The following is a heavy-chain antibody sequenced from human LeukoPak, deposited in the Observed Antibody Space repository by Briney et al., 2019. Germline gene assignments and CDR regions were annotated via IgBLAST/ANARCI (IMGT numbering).Heavy chain of an antibody. V-gene: IGHV1-18*01. CDR2: ISAYSGNT. CDR3: ARDHAYYYGSGSYSLFDY. Sequence: ASVKVSCKASGYTFSSYGIAWVRQAPGQGLEWMGWISAYSGNTNYAQHLQGRVTMTTDTSTFTAYMELRSLRSDDTAVYYCARDHAYYYGSGSYSLFDYWGQGTLVTVSS. D-gene: IGHD3-10*01. J-gene: IGHJ4*02. CDR1: GYTFSSYG.